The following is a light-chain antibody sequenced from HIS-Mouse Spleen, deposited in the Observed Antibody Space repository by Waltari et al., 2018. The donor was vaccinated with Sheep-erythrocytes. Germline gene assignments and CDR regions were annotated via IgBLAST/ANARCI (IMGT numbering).Light chain of an antibody. J-gene: IGKJ2*01. CDR3: LQDYNYPYT. CDR2: AAS. V-gene: IGKV1-6*01. CDR1: QGIRTD. Sequence: AIQMTQSPSSLSASVGDRVTITCRASQGIRTDLGWYQQKPGKAHKLLIYAASSLQSGVPSRFSGSGSGTDFTLTISSLQPEDFATYYCLQDYNYPYTFGQGTKLEIK.